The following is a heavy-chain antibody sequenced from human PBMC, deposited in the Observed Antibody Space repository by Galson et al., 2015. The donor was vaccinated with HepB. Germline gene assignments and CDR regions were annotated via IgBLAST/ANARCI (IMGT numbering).Heavy chain of an antibody. CDR2: TYYRSKWYN. J-gene: IGHJ6*03. CDR1: GDSVSSNSVA. Sequence: CAISGDSVSSNSVAWNWIRQSPSRGLEWLGRTYYRSKWYNDYAVSVKSRITINPDTSKNQFSLQLNPVTPEDTAVYYCARGEGDYYYYYMDVWGKGTTVTVSS. V-gene: IGHV6-1*01. CDR3: ARGEGDYYYYYMDV.